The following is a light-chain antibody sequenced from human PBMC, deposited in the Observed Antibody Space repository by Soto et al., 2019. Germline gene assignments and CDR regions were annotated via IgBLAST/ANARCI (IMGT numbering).Light chain of an antibody. Sequence: VMTQTPLSLSVSAGQPASISCKSSPSLLNSDGETYLYGYLQKPGQPPQLLISEVFNRFSGVPERFSGSESGTDFTLTISPVEADDVGIYFYMQGVQRPLTFGGGTKVESK. CDR2: EVF. J-gene: IGKJ4*01. CDR1: PSLLNSDGETY. CDR3: MQGVQRPLT. V-gene: IGKV2D-29*01.